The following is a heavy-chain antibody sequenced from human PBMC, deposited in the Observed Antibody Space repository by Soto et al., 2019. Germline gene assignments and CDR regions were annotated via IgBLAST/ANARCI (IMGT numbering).Heavy chain of an antibody. V-gene: IGHV1-69*13. Sequence: SVKVSCKASGGTFSNSGISWVRQAPGQGLEWMGGIIPIFDTTNYAQKLQGRITIIADESTNTVYMELSSLRSEDTAVYYCARDPDYGGIDYYYYGMDVWGQGTTVTVSS. CDR2: IIPIFDTT. CDR1: GGTFSNSG. D-gene: IGHD4-17*01. CDR3: ARDPDYGGIDYYYYGMDV. J-gene: IGHJ6*02.